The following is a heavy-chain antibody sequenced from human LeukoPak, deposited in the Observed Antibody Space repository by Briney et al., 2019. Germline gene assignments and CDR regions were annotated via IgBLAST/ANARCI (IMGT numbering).Heavy chain of an antibody. J-gene: IGHJ4*02. CDR1: GYSFTSYW. CDR2: IYPGDSDT. CDR3: ARAPLVRGVIIDFDY. D-gene: IGHD3-10*01. Sequence: GESLKISCKGSGYSFTSYWIGWVRQMPGKGLEWMGIIYPGDSDTRYSPSFQGQVTISADKSISTAYLQWSSLKASDTAMYYCARAPLVRGVIIDFDYWGQGTLVTVSS. V-gene: IGHV5-51*01.